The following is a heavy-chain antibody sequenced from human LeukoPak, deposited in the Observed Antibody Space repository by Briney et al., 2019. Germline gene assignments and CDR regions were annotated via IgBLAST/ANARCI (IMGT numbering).Heavy chain of an antibody. Sequence: ASVKVSCKASGYTFTGYYMHWVRQAPGQGLGWMGWINPNSGGTNYAQKFQVRVTMTRYTSISTAYMELSRLRSDDTAVYYCARDSSSWEFDYWGQGTLVTVSS. CDR1: GYTFTGYY. D-gene: IGHD6-13*01. V-gene: IGHV1-2*02. J-gene: IGHJ4*02. CDR3: ARDSSSWEFDY. CDR2: INPNSGGT.